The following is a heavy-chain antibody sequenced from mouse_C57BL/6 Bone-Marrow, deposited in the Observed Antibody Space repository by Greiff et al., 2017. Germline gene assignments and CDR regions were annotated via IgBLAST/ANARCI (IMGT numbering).Heavy chain of an antibody. Sequence: QVQLQQSGPELVKPGASVKISCKASGYAFSSSWMNWVKQRPGKGLEWIGRIYPGDGDTTYNGKFKGKAILTADKSSSTAYMQLSSLPSEDSAVYFCEREGDYGGAFDYWGQGTTLTVSS. CDR1: GYAFSSSW. V-gene: IGHV1-82*01. J-gene: IGHJ2*01. D-gene: IGHD2-4*01. CDR2: IYPGDGDT. CDR3: EREGDYGGAFDY.